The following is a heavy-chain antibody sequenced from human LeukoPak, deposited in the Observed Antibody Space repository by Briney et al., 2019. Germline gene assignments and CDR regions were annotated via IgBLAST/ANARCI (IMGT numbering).Heavy chain of an antibody. J-gene: IGHJ5*02. CDR1: EGTFNNFA. CDR2: IIPLFGKP. CDR3: ARGSRIAARDLNWFDP. V-gene: IGHV1-69*01. Sequence: SVKVSCKASEGTFNNFAINWVRQVPGERPEWMGRIIPLFGKPEYAQKFQGRVDITADQSTDTVYMEISSLTSEDTAVYYCARGSRIAARDLNWFDPWGQGTLVTVSS. D-gene: IGHD6-6*01.